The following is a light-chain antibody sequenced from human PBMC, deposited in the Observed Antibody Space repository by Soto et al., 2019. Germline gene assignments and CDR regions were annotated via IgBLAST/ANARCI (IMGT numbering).Light chain of an antibody. J-gene: IGKJ4*01. CDR3: HQYGSSPLT. Sequence: EIVLTQSPGTLSLSPGERATLSCRASQSVSSNYLAWYQQKPGQAPRLLIYGASSRATGIPDRFSGSGSGTDFTLTISRLEPEDFAVYHWHQYGSSPLTFGGGTKVEIK. CDR2: GAS. V-gene: IGKV3-20*01. CDR1: QSVSSNY.